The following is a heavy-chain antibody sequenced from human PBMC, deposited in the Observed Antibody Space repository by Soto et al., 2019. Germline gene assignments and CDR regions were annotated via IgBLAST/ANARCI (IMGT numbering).Heavy chain of an antibody. D-gene: IGHD6-19*01. Sequence: QDQLVQSGVEVKKPGASVKVSCKASGYSFTNYGITWVRQAPGQGFEWMGWISAYNGNTKYAQKLQGRVTMTTDASTSTAYLELRSLTSDETAVYYCARDRGVAPPVAGNTHYYYYMDVWGKGTTVTVSS. J-gene: IGHJ6*03. V-gene: IGHV1-18*01. CDR3: ARDRGVAPPVAGNTHYYYYMDV. CDR1: GYSFTNYG. CDR2: ISAYNGNT.